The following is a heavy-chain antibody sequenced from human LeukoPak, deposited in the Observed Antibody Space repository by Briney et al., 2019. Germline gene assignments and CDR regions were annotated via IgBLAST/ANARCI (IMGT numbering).Heavy chain of an antibody. V-gene: IGHV3-30*02. D-gene: IGHD1-1*01. CDR1: GFTFNSYG. CDR3: AKATGTLGN. J-gene: IGHJ1*01. Sequence: GGSLRLSCAGSGFTFNSYGMHWVRQAPGKGLEWAAFIRYDGRNIYYADSVKGRFTISRDNSKNTLYLQMNSLTAEDTAIYYCAKATGTLGNWGQGTPVTVSS. CDR2: IRYDGRNI.